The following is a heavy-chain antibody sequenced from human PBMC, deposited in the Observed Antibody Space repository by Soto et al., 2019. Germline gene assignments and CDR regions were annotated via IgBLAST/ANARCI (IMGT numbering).Heavy chain of an antibody. V-gene: IGHV1-3*01. CDR1: GYIFTNYA. Sequence: QVHLVQSGAEVKKPGASVNVSCKASGYIFTNYAIHWVRQAPGQRLEWMGRINAGDGNTRYSQNFQDRVTITRDTSASTAYMQLSSLTFEDSTLYFCARGLVSFDSWGQGTLVTVSS. CDR2: INAGDGNT. CDR3: ARGLVSFDS. D-gene: IGHD3-16*01. J-gene: IGHJ4*02.